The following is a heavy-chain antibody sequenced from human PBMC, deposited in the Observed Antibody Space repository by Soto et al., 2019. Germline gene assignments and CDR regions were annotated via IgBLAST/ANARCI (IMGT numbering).Heavy chain of an antibody. CDR3: ARGSRQWLVRSYYYGMDV. CDR2: INHSGST. J-gene: IGHJ6*02. D-gene: IGHD6-19*01. V-gene: IGHV4-34*01. Sequence: SETLSLTCAVYGGSFSGYYWSWIRQPPGKGLEWIGEINHSGSTNYNPSLKSRVTISVDTSKNQFSLKLSSVTAADTAVYYCARGSRQWLVRSYYYGMDVWGQGTTVTVSS. CDR1: GGSFSGYY.